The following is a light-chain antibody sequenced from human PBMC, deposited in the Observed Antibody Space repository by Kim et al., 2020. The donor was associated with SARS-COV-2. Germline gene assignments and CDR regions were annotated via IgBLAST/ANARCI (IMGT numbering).Light chain of an antibody. Sequence: SSELTQDPAVSVALGQTVRITCQGDSLRSYYASWYQQKPGQAPVLVIYGKNNRPSGIPDRFSGSSSGNTASLTITGAQAVDEADYYCNSRDSSGNHLVVF. V-gene: IGLV3-19*01. CDR1: SLRSYY. CDR3: NSRDSSGNHLVV. J-gene: IGLJ2*01. CDR2: GKN.